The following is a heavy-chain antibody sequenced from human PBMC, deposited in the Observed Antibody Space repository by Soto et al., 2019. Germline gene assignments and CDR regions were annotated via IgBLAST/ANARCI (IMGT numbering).Heavy chain of an antibody. CDR3: AKGPVTSIPPRIDF. Sequence: GGSLRLSCAASGLTFSDYAMAWVRQAPGKGLEWVSAISGSGDTRHYADSVKGRFTISRDNSKNTVYLQMNSLRAEDTAVYYYAKGPVTSIPPRIDFWGQGALVTVSS. V-gene: IGHV3-23*01. CDR2: ISGSGDTR. J-gene: IGHJ4*02. D-gene: IGHD2-21*02. CDR1: GLTFSDYA.